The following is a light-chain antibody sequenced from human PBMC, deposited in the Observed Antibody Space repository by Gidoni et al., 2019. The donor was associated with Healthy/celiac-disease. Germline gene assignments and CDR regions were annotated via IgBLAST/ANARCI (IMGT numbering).Light chain of an antibody. CDR2: DAS. CDR3: QQRSNWPPFT. V-gene: IGKV3-11*01. CDR1: QSVSSY. J-gene: IGKJ3*01. Sequence: EIVLTQSPATLSLSPGERATLSCRASQSVSSYLAWYQQKPGQAPRLLIYDASNRATGIPARFSGSGSGTDFTITISSLEPEDFAVYYCQQRSNWPPFTFGHGTKVDIK.